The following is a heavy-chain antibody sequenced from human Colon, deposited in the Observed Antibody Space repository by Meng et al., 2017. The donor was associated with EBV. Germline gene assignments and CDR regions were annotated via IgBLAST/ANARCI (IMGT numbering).Heavy chain of an antibody. D-gene: IGHD3-10*01. CDR2: ISTDGNNK. Sequence: VKLGEFGGGVAQPGRSLRLSCVASGFTFRSYDMHWVRQAPGKGPEWVAVISTDGNNKDYVDSVRGRFTISRDNSKNTVHLQMDSLRPEDTAVYYCARDRGGFWGQGTLVTASS. CDR3: ARDRGGF. V-gene: IGHV3-30-3*01. CDR1: GFTFRSYD. J-gene: IGHJ4*02.